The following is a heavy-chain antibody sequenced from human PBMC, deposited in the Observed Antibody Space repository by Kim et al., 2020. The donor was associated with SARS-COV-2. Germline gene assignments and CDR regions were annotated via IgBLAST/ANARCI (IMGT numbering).Heavy chain of an antibody. D-gene: IGHD3-22*01. CDR2: ISGSGGST. CDR3: AKDYYDSSGIGYFQH. J-gene: IGHJ1*01. V-gene: IGHV3-23*01. CDR1: GFTFSSYA. Sequence: GGSLRLSCAASGFTFSSYAMSWVRQAPGKGLEWVSAISGSGGSTYYADSVKGRFTISRDNSKNTLYLQMNSLRAEDTAVYYCAKDYYDSSGIGYFQHWGQGTLVTVSS.